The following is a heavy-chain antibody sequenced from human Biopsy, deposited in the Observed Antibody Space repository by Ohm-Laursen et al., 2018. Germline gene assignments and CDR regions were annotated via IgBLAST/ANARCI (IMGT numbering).Heavy chain of an antibody. Sequence: ASVKVSCNVPGGTFSNYGVNWVRQAPGQGLEWLGGNIPILGTGNYAQKFQDRVTVAADTSTSTATMELRSLRSDDTAVYYCATKLTGYFHHWGQGTLVIVSS. CDR3: ATKLTGYFHH. CDR1: GGTFSNYG. D-gene: IGHD3-9*01. J-gene: IGHJ1*01. CDR2: NIPILGTG. V-gene: IGHV1-69*06.